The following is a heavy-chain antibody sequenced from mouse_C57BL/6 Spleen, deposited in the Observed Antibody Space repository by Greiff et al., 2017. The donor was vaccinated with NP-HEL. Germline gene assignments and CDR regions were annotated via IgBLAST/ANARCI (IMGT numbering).Heavy chain of an antibody. Sequence: EVQLQQSVAELVRPGASVKLSCTASGFNIKNTYMHWVKQRPEQGLEWIGRIDPANGNTKYAPKFQGKATITADTSSNTAYLQLSSLTSEDTAIYYWARPSSTMVTTYYFDYWGQGTTLTVSS. CDR3: ARPSSTMVTTYYFDY. CDR1: GFNIKNTY. D-gene: IGHD2-2*01. CDR2: IDPANGNT. J-gene: IGHJ2*01. V-gene: IGHV14-3*01.